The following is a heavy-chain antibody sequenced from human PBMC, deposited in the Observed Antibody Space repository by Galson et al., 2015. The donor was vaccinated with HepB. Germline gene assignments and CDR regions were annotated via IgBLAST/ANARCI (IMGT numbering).Heavy chain of an antibody. CDR3: ARDRPYDSSGYYYDY. J-gene: IGHJ4*02. CDR1: GHTFTGDY. Sequence: SVKVSCKASGHTFTGDYMHWVRQAPGQGLEWMGWVNPNTGGTNYAQKFQGRVTMTRDTSISTAYMELRSLRSDDTAVYYCARDRPYDSSGYYYDYWGQGTLVTVSS. V-gene: IGHV1-2*02. CDR2: VNPNTGGT. D-gene: IGHD3-22*01.